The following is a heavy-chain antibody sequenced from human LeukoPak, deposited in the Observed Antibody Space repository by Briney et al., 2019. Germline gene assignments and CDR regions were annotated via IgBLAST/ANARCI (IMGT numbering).Heavy chain of an antibody. CDR1: GYTFTSYG. CDR3: AARLGATNAFDI. V-gene: IGHV1-18*01. CDR2: ISAYNGNT. Sequence: ASVKVSCKASGYTFTSYGISWARQAPGQGLEWMGWISAYNGNTNYAQKLQGRVTMTTDTSTSTAYMELRSLRSDDTAVYYCAARLGATNAFDIWGQGTMVTVSS. D-gene: IGHD1-26*01. J-gene: IGHJ3*02.